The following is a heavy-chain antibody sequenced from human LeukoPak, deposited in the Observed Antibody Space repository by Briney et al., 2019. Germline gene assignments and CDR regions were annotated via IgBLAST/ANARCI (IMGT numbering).Heavy chain of an antibody. D-gene: IGHD4-17*01. CDR1: GGSISSGSYY. V-gene: IGHV4-61*02. CDR2: IYTCGST. J-gene: IGHJ4*02. Sequence: PSETLSLTCTVSGGSISSGSYYWSWIRQPAGKGLEWIGRIYTCGSTNYNPSLKSRVTISVDTSKNQFSLKLSSVTAADTAVYYCAGSYGDYVDYWGQGTLVTVSS. CDR3: AGSYGDYVDY.